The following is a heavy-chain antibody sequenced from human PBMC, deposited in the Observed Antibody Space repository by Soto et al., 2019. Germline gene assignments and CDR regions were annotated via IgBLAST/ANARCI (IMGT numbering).Heavy chain of an antibody. J-gene: IGHJ4*02. Sequence: ASVKVSCKASGYTFTSYGISWVRQAPGQGLEWMGWISAYNGNTNYAQKLQGRVTMTTDTSTSTAYMELRSLRSDDTAVYYCARVQYSSSSGRFFDYWGQGTLVTVAS. CDR1: GYTFTSYG. D-gene: IGHD6-6*01. CDR3: ARVQYSSSSGRFFDY. V-gene: IGHV1-18*01. CDR2: ISAYNGNT.